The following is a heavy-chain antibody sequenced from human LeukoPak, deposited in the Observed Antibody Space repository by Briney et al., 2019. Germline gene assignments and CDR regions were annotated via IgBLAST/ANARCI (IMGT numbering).Heavy chain of an antibody. J-gene: IGHJ3*01. V-gene: IGHV5-10-1*01. Sequence: GESLKISCKGSGYSFTTYWIIWVRQVAGKGLQWMGRIDPSDSYTNYSPSVQGHVTISTDKSINTAYLQWSSLKASDTAMYYCASLALRGVLSWGQGTMVTVSS. CDR1: GYSFTTYW. CDR3: ASLALRGVLS. CDR2: IDPSDSYT.